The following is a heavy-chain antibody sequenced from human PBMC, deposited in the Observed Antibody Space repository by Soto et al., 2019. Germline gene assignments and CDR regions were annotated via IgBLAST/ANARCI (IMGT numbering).Heavy chain of an antibody. CDR3: ARDGYCSGGSCYSVPVFDY. Sequence: GGALRIFCAASGFTFSCYGLHWVRKVQGKGLEWVAVIWYDGSNKYYADSVKGRFTISRDNSKNTLYLQMNSLRAEDTAVYYCARDGYCSGGSCYSVPVFDYWGQGT. D-gene: IGHD2-15*01. CDR2: IWYDGSNK. CDR1: GFTFSCYG. V-gene: IGHV3-33*01. J-gene: IGHJ4*02.